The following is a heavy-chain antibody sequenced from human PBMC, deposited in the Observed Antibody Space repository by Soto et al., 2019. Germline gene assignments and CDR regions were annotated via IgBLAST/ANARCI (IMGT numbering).Heavy chain of an antibody. J-gene: IGHJ4*02. CDR1: GASISSTNW. CDR3: ATLPPRIVVVVLPIPT. D-gene: IGHD2-15*01. CDR2: IYHTGST. V-gene: IGHV4-4*02. Sequence: QVQLQESGPRLVKPSGTLSLTCAVSGASISSTNWWTWVRQPPGKGLEWIGEIYHTGSTKYNPSLXSXVXIXXDKSNNQSPLNLSSVTAADTAVYYCATLPPRIVVVVLPIPTWGQGTLVTVSS.